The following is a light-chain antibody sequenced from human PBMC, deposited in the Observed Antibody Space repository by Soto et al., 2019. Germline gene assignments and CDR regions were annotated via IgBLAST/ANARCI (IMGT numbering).Light chain of an antibody. Sequence: NLMPPSPSSLSSVVVDISPLTCLASQDIGNFLAWYQQKPGKVPDLLIYAASTLQSGVQSRFSGSGSGTDFTLTISSLQPEDVATYYCQKCEVVHFTFGEGNRGDIK. CDR1: QDIGNF. V-gene: IGKV1-27*01. CDR2: AAS. CDR3: QKCEVVHFT. J-gene: IGKJ4*01.